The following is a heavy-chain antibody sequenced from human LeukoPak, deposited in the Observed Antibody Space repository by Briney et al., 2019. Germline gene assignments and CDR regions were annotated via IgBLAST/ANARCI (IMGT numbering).Heavy chain of an antibody. V-gene: IGHV3-74*01. CDR1: GFTFSSYW. D-gene: IGHD2-2*01. CDR2: INSDGSST. Sequence: GGSLRLSCAASGFTFSSYWMHWVRQAPGKGLVWVLRINSDGSSTSYADSVKGRFTISRDNAKNTLYLQMNSLRAEDTAVYYCARDPRGYCSSTSCYGGWFDPWGQGTLVTVSS. J-gene: IGHJ5*02. CDR3: ARDPRGYCSSTSCYGGWFDP.